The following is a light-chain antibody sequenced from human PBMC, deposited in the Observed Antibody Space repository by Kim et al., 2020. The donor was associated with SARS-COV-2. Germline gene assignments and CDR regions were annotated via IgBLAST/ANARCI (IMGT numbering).Light chain of an antibody. CDR3: QEYNDRPPRYT. V-gene: IGKV3-15*01. Sequence: SPGERVTLSCRASQSIGSTLAWYQHKTGQPPRLLIYDASTRASGIPARFSGSGSGTEFALTISSLQSEDFAVYYCQEYNDRPPRYTFGQGTKLEI. CDR1: QSIGST. J-gene: IGKJ2*01. CDR2: DAS.